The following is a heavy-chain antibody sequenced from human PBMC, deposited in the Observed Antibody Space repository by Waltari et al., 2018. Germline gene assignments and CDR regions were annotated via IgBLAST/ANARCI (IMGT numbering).Heavy chain of an antibody. CDR3: VLYYGSWSVYNFDY. V-gene: IGHV3-23*04. CDR2: TSGTGGST. CDR1: GFTFSSYA. J-gene: IGHJ4*02. Sequence: EVQLVESGGGLVQPGGSLRLSCAASGFTFSSYAMSWVRQAHGKGLEWVSATSGTGGSTYYEDSVTSRFTISRDNSKNTLYLQMNSLRAEDTAVYYCVLYYGSWSVYNFDYWGQGTLVTVSS. D-gene: IGHD3-10*01.